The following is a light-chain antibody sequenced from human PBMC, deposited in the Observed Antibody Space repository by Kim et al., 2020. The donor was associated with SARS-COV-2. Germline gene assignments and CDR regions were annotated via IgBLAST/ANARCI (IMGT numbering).Light chain of an antibody. CDR3: ESRDSRAKVV. CDR2: GKN. J-gene: IGLJ2*01. Sequence: SSELTQDPAVSVALGQTVRITCQGDSLRSYYATWYQQKSGQAPVLVFYGKNNRPSGIPDRFSGSSSGNTAYLTITGAQAADEADYYCESRDSRAKVVFGGGTKVTVL. V-gene: IGLV3-19*01. CDR1: SLRSYY.